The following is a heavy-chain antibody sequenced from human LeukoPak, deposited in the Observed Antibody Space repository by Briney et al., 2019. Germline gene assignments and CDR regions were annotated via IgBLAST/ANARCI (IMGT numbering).Heavy chain of an antibody. CDR3: ARDQRPYDYVWGSYRYQRFFDY. Sequence: SRVTISVDTSKNQFSLKLSSVTAADTAVYYCARDQRPYDYVWGSYRYQRFFDYWGQGTLVTVSS. J-gene: IGHJ4*02. V-gene: IGHV4-39*07. D-gene: IGHD3-16*02.